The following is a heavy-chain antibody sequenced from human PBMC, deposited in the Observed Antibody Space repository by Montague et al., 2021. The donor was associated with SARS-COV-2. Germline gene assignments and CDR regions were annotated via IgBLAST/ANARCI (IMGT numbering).Heavy chain of an antibody. D-gene: IGHD2-8*01. J-gene: IGHJ2*01. CDR2: IFGSGAGT. CDR3: AKNGGSGSLVYWHFDL. V-gene: IGHV3-23*01. Sequence: SLRLSCAASGFPFNTYTMTWVRQAPGKGLEWVSSIFGSGAGTYYADSVQGRFTISRDNSKNTLYLQLHSLRAEDTTVYYCAKNGGSGSLVYWHFDLWGRGTPVAASS. CDR1: GFPFNTYT.